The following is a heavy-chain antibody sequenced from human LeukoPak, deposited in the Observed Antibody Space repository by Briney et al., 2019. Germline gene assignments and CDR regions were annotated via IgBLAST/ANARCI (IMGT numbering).Heavy chain of an antibody. CDR1: AYTFSSYY. CDR2: INPSGDST. Sequence: AASVEVSCKASAYTFSSYYIHWVRQAPGQGLEWMGMINPSGDSTTYTQRFQGRVTMTRDTSTRTVYMEMSSLRSEDTAVYYCARMFYYDRGFGYWGQGTLVTVSS. J-gene: IGHJ4*02. D-gene: IGHD3-22*01. V-gene: IGHV1-46*01. CDR3: ARMFYYDRGFGY.